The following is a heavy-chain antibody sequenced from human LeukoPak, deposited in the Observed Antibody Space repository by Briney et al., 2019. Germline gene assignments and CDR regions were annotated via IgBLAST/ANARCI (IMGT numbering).Heavy chain of an antibody. CDR1: GGSISSGGYY. CDR3: ARVGIAVAGPFDY. D-gene: IGHD6-19*01. CDR2: IYYSGST. J-gene: IGHJ4*02. V-gene: IGHV4-61*08. Sequence: SETLSLTCTVSGGSISSGGYYWSWIRQHPGKGLEWIGYIYYSGSTNYNPSLKSRVTISVDTSKNQFSLKLSSVTAADTAVYYCARVGIAVAGPFDYWGQGTLVTVSS.